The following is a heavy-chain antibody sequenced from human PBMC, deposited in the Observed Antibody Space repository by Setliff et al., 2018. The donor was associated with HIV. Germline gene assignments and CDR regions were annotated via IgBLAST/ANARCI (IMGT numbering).Heavy chain of an antibody. CDR2: IFYSGIT. D-gene: IGHD3-3*01. V-gene: IGHV4-39*01. CDR3: ARSKTFYDFWGGYYTHGAFKI. Sequence: KTSETLSLTCTVSSGSITSRTYYWGWIRQPPGKGLEWIGSIFYSGITYYNPSLKSRVSISVDTSKNQFSLNLTSGTAADTAVYYCARSKTFYDFWGGYYTHGAFKIWGRGTMVTVSS. CDR1: SGSITSRTYY. J-gene: IGHJ3*02.